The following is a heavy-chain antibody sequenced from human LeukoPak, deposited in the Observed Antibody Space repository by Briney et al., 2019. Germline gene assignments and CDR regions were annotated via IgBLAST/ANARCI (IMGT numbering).Heavy chain of an antibody. CDR3: SRSGRDNYYYYSGMDV. CDR2: ISSSDTTI. V-gene: IGHV3-48*03. D-gene: IGHD3-10*01. J-gene: IGHJ6*02. Sequence: GGSLRLSCAPSGFPFSSYEMTWVRQAPGKGLEWVSNISSSDTTIQYADSVKGRFTISRDNARNSLYLQMNSLRAEDTAVYHCSRSGRDNYYYYSGMDVWGQGATVTVSS. CDR1: GFPFSSYE.